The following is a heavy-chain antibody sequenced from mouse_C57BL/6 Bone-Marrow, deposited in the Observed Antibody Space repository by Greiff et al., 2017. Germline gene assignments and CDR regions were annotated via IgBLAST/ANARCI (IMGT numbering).Heavy chain of an antibody. D-gene: IGHD1-1*01. V-gene: IGHV3-6*01. CDR3: ARDHTTVHMDY. Sequence: VQLQQSGPGLVKPSQSLSLTCSVTGYSITSGYYWNWIRQFPGNKLEWMGYISYDGSNNYNPSLKNRISITRDTSKNQFFLKLNSVTTEDTATYYCARDHTTVHMDYWGQGTSVTVSS. CDR1: GYSITSGYY. CDR2: ISYDGSN. J-gene: IGHJ4*01.